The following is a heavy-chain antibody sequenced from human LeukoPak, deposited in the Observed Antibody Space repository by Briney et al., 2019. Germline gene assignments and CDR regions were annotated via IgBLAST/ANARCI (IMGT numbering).Heavy chain of an antibody. D-gene: IGHD3-10*01. V-gene: IGHV3-9*01. CDR1: GFTFTNAW. Sequence: GGSLGLSCAASGFTFTNAWMSWVRQAPGKGLEWVSGISWNSGSIGYADSVKGRFTISRDNAKNSLYLQMNSLRAEDTALYYCAKIGSGSYYNSDYWGQGTLVTVSS. CDR2: ISWNSGSI. J-gene: IGHJ4*02. CDR3: AKIGSGSYYNSDY.